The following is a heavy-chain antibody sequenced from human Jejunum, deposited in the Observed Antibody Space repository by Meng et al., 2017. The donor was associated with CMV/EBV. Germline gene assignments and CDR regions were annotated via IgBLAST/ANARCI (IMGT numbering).Heavy chain of an antibody. Sequence: VQLQGGGAGLLQPSETLSLTCTLSGGSFSAYTWSWIRQAPGKGLEWIAEIDHLRRTNFNPSLKSRVSISRDTSRDQFSLRLNSVTAADTAVYYCATADEYAIKYWGQGTLVTVSS. CDR1: GGSFSAYT. V-gene: IGHV4-34*01. CDR3: ATADEYAIKY. CDR2: IDHLRRT. J-gene: IGHJ4*02. D-gene: IGHD5-12*01.